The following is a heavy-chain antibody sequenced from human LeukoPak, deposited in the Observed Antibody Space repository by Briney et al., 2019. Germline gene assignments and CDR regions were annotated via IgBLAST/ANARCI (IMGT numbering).Heavy chain of an antibody. D-gene: IGHD3-3*01. CDR1: GFTFSSYG. V-gene: IGHV3-21*06. J-gene: IGHJ4*02. Sequence: GGSLRLSCAASGFTFSSYGMNWVRQAPGKGLEWVSSISSRSSYIYYAGSVKGRFTISRDNAKNSLYLELHSLRAEDTAVYYCARQYYDIWSGYYTADYYFDYWGQGTLVTVSS. CDR3: ARQYYDIWSGYYTADYYFDY. CDR2: ISSRSSYI.